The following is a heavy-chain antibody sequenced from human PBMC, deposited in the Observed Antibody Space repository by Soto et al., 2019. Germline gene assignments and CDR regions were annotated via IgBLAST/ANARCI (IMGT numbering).Heavy chain of an antibody. CDR3: TKRSPYSSGWYSPIFDY. Sequence: PGGSLRLSCAASGFTFSTYWMSWVRQAPGKGLEWVSVISESGGSTHYADSVRGRFTVSRDNSKNSLSLRMNSLRDEDTAVYFCTKRSPYSSGWYSPIFDYWGQGALVTVSS. D-gene: IGHD6-13*01. CDR2: ISESGGST. V-gene: IGHV3-23*01. J-gene: IGHJ4*02. CDR1: GFTFSTYW.